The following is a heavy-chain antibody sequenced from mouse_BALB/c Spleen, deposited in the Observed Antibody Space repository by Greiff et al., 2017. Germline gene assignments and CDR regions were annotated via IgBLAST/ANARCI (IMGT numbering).Heavy chain of an antibody. CDR3: ARHAYGNYWFAY. V-gene: IGHV5-2*01. J-gene: IGHJ3*01. CDR2: INSDGGST. Sequence: EVKLQESGGGLVQPGESLKLSCESNEYEFPSHDMSWVRQTPEKRLELVAAINSDGGSTYYPDTMERRFIISRDNTKKTLYLQMSSLRSEDTALYYCARHAYGNYWFAYWGQGTLVTVSA. D-gene: IGHD2-10*02. CDR1: EYEFPSHD.